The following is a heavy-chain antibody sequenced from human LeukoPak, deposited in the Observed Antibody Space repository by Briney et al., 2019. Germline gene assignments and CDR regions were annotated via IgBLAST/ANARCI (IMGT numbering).Heavy chain of an antibody. CDR3: ASGTGSGSYYSCDY. D-gene: IGHD3-10*01. V-gene: IGHV4-59*01. CDR2: IYYSGST. CDR1: GGSFSGYY. Sequence: SETLSLTCAVYGGSFSGYYWSWIRQPPGKGLEWIGYIYYSGSTNYNPSLKSRVTISVDTSKNQFSLKLSSVTAADTAVYYCASGTGSGSYYSCDYWGQGTLVTVSS. J-gene: IGHJ4*02.